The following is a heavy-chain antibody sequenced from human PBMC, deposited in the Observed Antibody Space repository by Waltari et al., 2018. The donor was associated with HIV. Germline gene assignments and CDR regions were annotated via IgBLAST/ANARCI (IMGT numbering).Heavy chain of an antibody. CDR3: ASSRVAASLDS. CDR2: VFYSGTT. CDR1: GGSIGTNF. Sequence: QVQLQESGPGLVKPSETLSLMCTVSGGSIGTNFWSWIRQPPGKGLEWIGYVFYSGTTNYNPSLKSRVTISVDTSKNQFSLNLRSVTAADTAVYYCASSRVAASLDSWGQGTQVTVSS. V-gene: IGHV4-59*01. J-gene: IGHJ4*02. D-gene: IGHD1-26*01.